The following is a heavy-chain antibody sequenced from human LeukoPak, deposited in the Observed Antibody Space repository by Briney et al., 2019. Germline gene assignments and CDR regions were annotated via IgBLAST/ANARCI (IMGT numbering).Heavy chain of an antibody. V-gene: IGHV4-39*01. CDR1: DGSISSSSYY. D-gene: IGHD3-10*01. J-gene: IGHJ3*02. CDR3: ARRTYYYGSGISSEAFDI. Sequence: SETLSLTCTVSDGSISSSSYYWGWIRQPPGKGLEWIGSIYYSGSTYYNPSLKSRVTISVDTSKNQFSLKLSSVTAADTAVYYCARRTYYYGSGISSEAFDIWGQGTMVTVSS. CDR2: IYYSGST.